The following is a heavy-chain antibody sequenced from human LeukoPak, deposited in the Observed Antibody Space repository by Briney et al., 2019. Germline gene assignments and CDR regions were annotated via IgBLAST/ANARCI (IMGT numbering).Heavy chain of an antibody. J-gene: IGHJ4*02. D-gene: IGHD3-3*01. CDR1: GYTFTNFA. V-gene: IGHV1-18*01. CDR3: ARGEGIFFDY. Sequence: VSVTVSCKASGYTFTNFAISWVRQAPGQGLEWMGWVSAYNGNTNYAQKFQGRVSMTTDTSMSTAYMDLRSLRSDDTAVYYCARGEGIFFDYWGQGTLVTVSS. CDR2: VSAYNGNT.